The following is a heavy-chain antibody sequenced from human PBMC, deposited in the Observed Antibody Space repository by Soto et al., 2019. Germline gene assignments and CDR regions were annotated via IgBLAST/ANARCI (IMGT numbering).Heavy chain of an antibody. Sequence: GESLKISCNGSGYSFTNYCITLVRQMPGKGLEWMGRIDPSDSYSNYSPSFQGHVTISVDKSISTAYLQWSSLKASDTAIYYCARQTAYYDGSGYYVYWGQGTLVTVSS. CDR3: ARQTAYYDGSGYYVY. V-gene: IGHV5-10-1*01. CDR2: IDPSDSYS. CDR1: GYSFTNYC. D-gene: IGHD3-22*01. J-gene: IGHJ4*02.